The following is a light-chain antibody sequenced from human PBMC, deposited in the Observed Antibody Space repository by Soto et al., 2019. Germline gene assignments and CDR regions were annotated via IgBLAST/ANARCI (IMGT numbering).Light chain of an antibody. J-gene: IGLJ1*01. V-gene: IGLV2-14*03. CDR3: SSYTSSSTLV. CDR1: SSDVGGYNS. Sequence: QSVLTQPASVSGSPGQSIAISCTGTSSDVGGYNSVSWYQHHPGKAPKLMIYDVNYRPPGISDRFSGSKSGNTASLTISGLQAEDEADYYCSSYTSSSTLVFGTGTKVTVL. CDR2: DVN.